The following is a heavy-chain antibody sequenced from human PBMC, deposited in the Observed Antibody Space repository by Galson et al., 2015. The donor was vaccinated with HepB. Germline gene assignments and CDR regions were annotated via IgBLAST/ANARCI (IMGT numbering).Heavy chain of an antibody. CDR1: GFTFSNYW. Sequence: SLRLSCAASGFTFSNYWMHWVRQAPGKGLVWVSRINSAGSSTTYADSVKGRFTISRDNAKNTLYLQMNSLRAEDTAVYYCAREGSSVYFDYWGRGTLVTVSS. CDR3: AREGSSVYFDY. V-gene: IGHV3-74*01. J-gene: IGHJ4*02. CDR2: INSAGSST. D-gene: IGHD6-13*01.